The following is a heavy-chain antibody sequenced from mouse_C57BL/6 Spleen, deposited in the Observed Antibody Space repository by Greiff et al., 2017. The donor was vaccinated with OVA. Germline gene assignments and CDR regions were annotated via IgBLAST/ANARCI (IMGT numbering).Heavy chain of an antibody. J-gene: IGHJ4*01. CDR1: GYSITSGYY. Sequence: EVKVEESGPGLVKPSQSLSLTCSVTGYSITSGYYWNWIRQFPGNKLEWMGYISYDGSNNYNPSLKNRISITRDTSKNQFFLKLNSVTTEDTATYYCARLGYYEAMDDWGQGTSVTVSS. D-gene: IGHD2-3*01. V-gene: IGHV3-6*01. CDR3: ARLGYYEAMDD. CDR2: ISYDGSN.